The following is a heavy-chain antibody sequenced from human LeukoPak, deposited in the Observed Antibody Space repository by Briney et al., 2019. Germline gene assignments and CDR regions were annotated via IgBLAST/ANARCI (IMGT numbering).Heavy chain of an antibody. D-gene: IGHD1-26*01. CDR1: GFTFSSYS. CDR2: ISSISSYI. J-gene: IGHJ3*02. CDR3: ARDPSGTYYPRVSGALDI. Sequence: GSLRLSCAASGFTFSSYSMNWVRQAPGKGLEWVSSISSISSYIYYADSVKGRFTVSRDNAKNSLYLQMDSLRAEDTAVYYCARDPSGTYYPRVSGALDIWGQGTMVTVSS. V-gene: IGHV3-21*01.